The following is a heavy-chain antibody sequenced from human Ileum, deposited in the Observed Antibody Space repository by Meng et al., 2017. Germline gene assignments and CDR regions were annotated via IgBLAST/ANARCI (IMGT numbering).Heavy chain of an antibody. V-gene: IGHV4-4*07. J-gene: IGHJ4*02. CDR1: VCSFSDYY. CDR3: ARRRGPRGYIDY. CDR2: IHCNGSP. D-gene: IGHD3-10*01. Sequence: HEPREVPRPPLVQPSYTLPRSSPAAVCSFSDYYCNWVRQTAGHGLEWIGRIHCNGSPDYNPSLHSRVTMSVDSSKNEFFLSLSFVTAADTAIYYCARRRGPRGYIDYWGQGILVTVSS.